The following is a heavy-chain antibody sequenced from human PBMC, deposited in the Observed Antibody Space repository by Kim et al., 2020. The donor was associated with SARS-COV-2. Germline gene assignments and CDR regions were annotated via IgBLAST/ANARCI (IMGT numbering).Heavy chain of an antibody. J-gene: IGHJ5*02. D-gene: IGHD5-18*01. CDR3: ATGPPIQFGWFDP. CDR1: GYTLTELS. V-gene: IGHV1-24*01. Sequence: ASVKVSCKVSGYTLTELSMHWVRRAPGKGLEWMGGFDPEDGETIYAQKFQGRVTMTEDTSTDTAYMELSSLRSEDTAVYYCATGPPIQFGWFDPWGQGTLVTVSS. CDR2: FDPEDGET.